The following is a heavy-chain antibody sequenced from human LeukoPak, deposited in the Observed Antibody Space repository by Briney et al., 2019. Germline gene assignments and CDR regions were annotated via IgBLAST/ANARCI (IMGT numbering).Heavy chain of an antibody. CDR3: ARDPYGSGSYYKGWFDP. J-gene: IGHJ5*02. CDR2: ISSSSSYI. D-gene: IGHD3-10*01. V-gene: IGHV3-21*01. CDR1: GFTFSSYS. Sequence: GGSLRLSCAASGFTFSSYSMSWVRQAPGKGLEWVSSISSSSSYIYYADSVKGRFTISRDNAKNSLYLQMNSLRAEDTAVYYCARDPYGSGSYYKGWFDPWGQGTLVTVSS.